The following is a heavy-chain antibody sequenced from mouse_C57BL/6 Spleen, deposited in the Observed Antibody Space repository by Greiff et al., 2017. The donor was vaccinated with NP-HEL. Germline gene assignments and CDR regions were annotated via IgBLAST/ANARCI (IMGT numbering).Heavy chain of an antibody. J-gene: IGHJ3*01. CDR1: GYTFTDYY. Sequence: VQLQQSGPELVKPGASVKISCKASGYTFTDYYMNWVKQSHGKSLEWIGDINPNNGGTSYNQKFKGKATLTVDKSSSTAYMELRSLTSEDSAVYYCARPGATVVEGWFAYWGQGTLVTVSA. V-gene: IGHV1-26*01. CDR3: ARPGATVVEGWFAY. D-gene: IGHD1-1*01. CDR2: INPNNGGT.